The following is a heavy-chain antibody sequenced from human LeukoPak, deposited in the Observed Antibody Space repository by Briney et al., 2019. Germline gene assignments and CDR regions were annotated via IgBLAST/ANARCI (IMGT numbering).Heavy chain of an antibody. CDR2: IGGSGSRT. Sequence: GGSLRLSCAASGFTFSSYAMSWVRQAPGKSLEWVSGIGGSGSRTYYADSVKGRLTISRDNSKNTLYLQMNSLRAEDTAIYYCAKKYGVTVYGSGLNYFDYWGQGTLVTVSS. CDR1: GFTFSSYA. D-gene: IGHD6-19*01. J-gene: IGHJ4*02. V-gene: IGHV3-23*01. CDR3: AKKYGVTVYGSGLNYFDY.